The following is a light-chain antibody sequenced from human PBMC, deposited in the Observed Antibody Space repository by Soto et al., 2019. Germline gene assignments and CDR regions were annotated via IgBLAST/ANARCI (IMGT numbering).Light chain of an antibody. CDR2: DAS. J-gene: IGKJ5*01. Sequence: EIVLTQFPGTLSLSPGERATLSCRASQSVSSYLAWYQQKPGQAPRLLIYDASNRATGIPARFSGSGSGTDFTLTISSLEPEDFAVYYCQQRSNWLSITFGQGTRLEIK. V-gene: IGKV3-11*01. CDR3: QQRSNWLSIT. CDR1: QSVSSY.